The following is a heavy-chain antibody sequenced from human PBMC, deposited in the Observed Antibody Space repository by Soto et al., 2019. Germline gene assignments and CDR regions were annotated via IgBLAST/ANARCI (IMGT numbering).Heavy chain of an antibody. CDR3: AKAKNDYNWDNRPPFDY. CDR2: ISANDVGT. CDR1: GFTLSNSA. D-gene: IGHD1-20*01. J-gene: IGHJ4*02. V-gene: IGHV3-23*01. Sequence: GGSLRLSCEASGFTLSNSAITWIRQAPGKGLEWVSLISANDVGTYYAESVKTRFTISTDQSRNTVYLQMDSLRADDTAIYYCAKAKNDYNWDNRPPFDYWGQGTLVTVSA.